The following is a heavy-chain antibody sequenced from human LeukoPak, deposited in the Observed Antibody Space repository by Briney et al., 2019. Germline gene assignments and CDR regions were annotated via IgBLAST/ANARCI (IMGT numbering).Heavy chain of an antibody. Sequence: ASVKVSCTASGYTFTGYYMHWVRQAPGQGLEWMGWINPNSGGTNYAQKFQGRVTMTRDTSISTAYMELSRLRSDDTAVYYCARESRSTNRWFDPWGQGTLVTVSS. J-gene: IGHJ5*02. CDR2: INPNSGGT. D-gene: IGHD2-8*01. CDR1: GYTFTGYY. CDR3: ARESRSTNRWFDP. V-gene: IGHV1-2*02.